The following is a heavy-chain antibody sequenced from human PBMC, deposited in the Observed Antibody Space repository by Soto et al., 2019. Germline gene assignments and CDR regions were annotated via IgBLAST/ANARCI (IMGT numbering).Heavy chain of an antibody. J-gene: IGHJ5*02. CDR2: IYYSGST. Sequence: SETLSLTCTVSGGSISSYYWSWIRQPPGKGLEWIGYIYYSGSTNYNPSLKSRVTISVDTSKNQFSLKLSSVTAADTAVYYCARARKKLLLGGFAPWGQGTLVPVSS. CDR3: ARARKKLLLGGFAP. V-gene: IGHV4-59*01. CDR1: GGSISSYY. D-gene: IGHD3-22*01.